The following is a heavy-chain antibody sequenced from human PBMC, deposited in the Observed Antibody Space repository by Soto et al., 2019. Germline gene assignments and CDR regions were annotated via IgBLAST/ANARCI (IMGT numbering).Heavy chain of an antibody. V-gene: IGHV4-59*12. D-gene: IGHD5-12*01. Sequence: QVQLQESGPGLVKPSETLSLTCTVSGGSISSYYWSWIRQPPGKGLEWIGYIYYSGSTNYNPSLKSRVTISVDTSKNQFSLKLSSVTAADTAVYYCARESPYRGIYPYYYMDVWGKGTTVTVSS. CDR3: ARESPYRGIYPYYYMDV. J-gene: IGHJ6*03. CDR1: GGSISSYY. CDR2: IYYSGST.